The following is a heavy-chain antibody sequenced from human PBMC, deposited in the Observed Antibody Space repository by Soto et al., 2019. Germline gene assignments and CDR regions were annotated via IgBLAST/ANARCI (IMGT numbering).Heavy chain of an antibody. J-gene: IGHJ6*02. CDR2: IYPGDSDT. D-gene: IGHD6-19*01. V-gene: IGHV5-51*01. CDR1: GYSFTSYW. CDR3: ARQASSGWYYYYGMDV. Sequence: GESLKFSCKGSGYSFTSYWIGWVRQMPGKGLEWIGIIYPGDSDTRYSPSFQGQVTISADKSISTAYLQWSSLKASDTAMYYCARQASSGWYYYYGMDVWGQGTTVTVSS.